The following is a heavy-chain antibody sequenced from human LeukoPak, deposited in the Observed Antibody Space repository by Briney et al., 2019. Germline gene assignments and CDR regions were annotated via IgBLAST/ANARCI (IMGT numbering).Heavy chain of an antibody. CDR2: INPNSGGT. V-gene: IGHV1-2*02. D-gene: IGHD1-26*01. J-gene: IGHJ3*02. Sequence: ALVKVSCKASGYTFTGYYMHWVRQAPGQGLEWMGWINPNSGGTNYAQKFQGRVTMTRDTSISTAYMELSRLRSDDTAVYYCARALVQWELLRAFDMWGQGTMVTVSS. CDR3: ARALVQWELLRAFDM. CDR1: GYTFTGYY.